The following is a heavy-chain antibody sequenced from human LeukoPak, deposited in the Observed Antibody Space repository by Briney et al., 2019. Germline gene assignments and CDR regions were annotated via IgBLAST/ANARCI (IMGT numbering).Heavy chain of an antibody. CDR3: ARRNRYCSGGSCYVSDY. V-gene: IGHV4-34*01. CDR2: INHSGST. Sequence: PSETLSLTRAVYGGSFSGYYWSWIRQPPGKGLEWIGEINHSGSTNYNPSLKSRVTISVDTSKNQFSLKLSSVTAADTAVYYCARRNRYCSGGSCYVSDYWGQGTLVTVSS. CDR1: GGSFSGYY. D-gene: IGHD2-15*01. J-gene: IGHJ4*02.